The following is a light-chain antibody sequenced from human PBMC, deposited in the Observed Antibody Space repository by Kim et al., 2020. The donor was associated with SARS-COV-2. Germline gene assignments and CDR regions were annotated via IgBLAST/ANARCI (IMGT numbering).Light chain of an antibody. Sequence: GQPLTISCTGTSSDVGGYNYVSWYQLHPGKAPKLMIYDVTRRPSGVSNRFSASKSGNTASLTISGLQAEDEADYYCSSYTTSSTLVFGGGTQLTVL. CDR1: SSDVGGYNY. CDR2: DVT. J-gene: IGLJ3*02. CDR3: SSYTTSSTLV. V-gene: IGLV2-14*03.